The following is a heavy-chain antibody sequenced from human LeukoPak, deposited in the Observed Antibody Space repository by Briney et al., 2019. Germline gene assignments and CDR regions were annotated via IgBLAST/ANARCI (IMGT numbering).Heavy chain of an antibody. Sequence: GGSLRLSCAASGFTFSSYSMNWVGQAPGKGLEWISYIGISSGNTKYADSVKGRFTISGDKAKNSVYLQMNSLRVEDTAVYYCARDTKYAFDNWGQGTLVTVSS. V-gene: IGHV3-48*01. J-gene: IGHJ4*02. CDR2: IGISSGNT. D-gene: IGHD2-2*01. CDR3: ARDTKYAFDN. CDR1: GFTFSSYS.